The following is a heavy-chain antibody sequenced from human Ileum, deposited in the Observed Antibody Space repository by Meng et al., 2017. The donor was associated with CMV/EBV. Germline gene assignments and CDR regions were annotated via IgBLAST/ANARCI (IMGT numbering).Heavy chain of an antibody. J-gene: IGHJ4*02. CDR2: IIPIFGTA. V-gene: IGHV1-69*05. D-gene: IGHD3-10*01. CDR3: AGYMVRGVILFDY. Sequence: SVKVSCKASGYTFNKYDISWVRQAPGQGLEWMGGIIPIFGTANYAQKFQGRVTITTDESTSTAYMELSSLRSEDTAVYYCAGYMVRGVILFDYWGQGTLVTVSS. CDR1: GYTFNKYD.